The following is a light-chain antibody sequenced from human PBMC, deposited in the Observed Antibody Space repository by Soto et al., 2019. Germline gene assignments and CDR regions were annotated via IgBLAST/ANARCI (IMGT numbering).Light chain of an antibody. CDR3: QQRSAWPLT. CDR2: DAS. J-gene: IGKJ4*01. V-gene: IGKV3-11*01. Sequence: EIVLTQSPAILSLSPGERATLSCRASQSVSSYLAWYQQKPGQAPRLLIYDASNRATGIPARFSGSGSGTDFTLAISSLEPEDFALYYCQQRSAWPLTFGGGTKVEI. CDR1: QSVSSY.